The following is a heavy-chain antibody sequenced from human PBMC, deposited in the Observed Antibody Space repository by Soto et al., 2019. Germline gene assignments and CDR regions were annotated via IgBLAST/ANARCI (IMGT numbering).Heavy chain of an antibody. CDR1: GGSISSSSYY. V-gene: IGHV4-39*01. CDR2: IYYSGST. D-gene: IGHD3-3*01. Sequence: SETLSLTCTVSGGSISSSSYYWGWLRQPPGKGLEWIGSIYYSGSTYYNPSLKSRVTISVDTSKNQFSLKLSSVTAADTAVYYCARLQYYDFWSGYYMDVWGKGTTVTVSS. J-gene: IGHJ6*03. CDR3: ARLQYYDFWSGYYMDV.